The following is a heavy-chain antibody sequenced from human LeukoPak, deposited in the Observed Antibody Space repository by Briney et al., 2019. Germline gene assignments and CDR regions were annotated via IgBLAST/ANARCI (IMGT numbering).Heavy chain of an antibody. CDR3: AREGMEDYYDSSGYYN. V-gene: IGHV4-61*02. D-gene: IGHD3-22*01. CDR1: GGSISSGSYY. CDR2: IYTSGST. J-gene: IGHJ4*02. Sequence: PSETLSLTCTVSGGSISSGSYYWSWIRQPAGKGLEWIGRIYTSGSTNYNPSLKSRVTISVDTSKHQFSLKLSSVTAADTAVYYCAREGMEDYYDSSGYYNWGQGTLVTVSS.